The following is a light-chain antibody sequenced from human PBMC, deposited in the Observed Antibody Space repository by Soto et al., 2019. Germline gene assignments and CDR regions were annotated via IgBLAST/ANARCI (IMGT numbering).Light chain of an antibody. CDR3: QQYKSYFRT. CDR1: QGVGST. CDR2: DAS. J-gene: IGKJ1*01. Sequence: ELVLTQSPATVSVSPGERDTLSCRASQGVGSTLAWYQQEPGRAPRLLIYDASTRATGVPARFSGTGSRTEFTLTISSLQSDDFATYFCQQYKSYFRTFGQGTKVDIK. V-gene: IGKV3-15*01.